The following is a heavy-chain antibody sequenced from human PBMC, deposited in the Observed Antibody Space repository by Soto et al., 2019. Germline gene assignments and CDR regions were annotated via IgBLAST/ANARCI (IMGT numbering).Heavy chain of an antibody. D-gene: IGHD3-10*01. J-gene: IGHJ4*02. CDR2: IYYSGPT. V-gene: IGHV4-31*03. Sequence: QVQLQESGPGLVKPSQTLSLTCTVSGDSINSGGYYWSWIRQHPGKGLEWIGYIYYSGPTYYNPSLKSRIDISVDTSENRFSLKLSSVTAADTAVYYRARGLGGYGSGQGFFDYWGQGTLVTVSS. CDR1: GDSINSGGYY. CDR3: ARGLGGYGSGQGFFDY.